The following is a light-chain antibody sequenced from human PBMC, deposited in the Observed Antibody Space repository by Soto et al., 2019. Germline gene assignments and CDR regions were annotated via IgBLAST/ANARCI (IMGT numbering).Light chain of an antibody. CDR1: QTVSSNY. J-gene: IGKJ3*01. CDR2: GAS. V-gene: IGKV3D-15*01. Sequence: EIVLTQSPGTLSLSPGERATLSCRASQTVSSNYLAWFQQKGGQAPRLLIFGASSRAAGIPDRFSGSVSGTEFTLTISSLQSEDFAVYYCQQYNNWPFTFGPGTKVDIK. CDR3: QQYNNWPFT.